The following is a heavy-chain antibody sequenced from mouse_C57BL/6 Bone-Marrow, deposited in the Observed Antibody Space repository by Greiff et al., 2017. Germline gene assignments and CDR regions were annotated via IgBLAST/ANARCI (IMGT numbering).Heavy chain of an antibody. J-gene: IGHJ4*01. CDR3: ASFSPSGSMDY. Sequence: QVQLQQSGAELVRPGTSVKMSCKASGYTFTNYWIGWAKQRPGHGLEWIGDIYPGGGYTNYNEKFTGKAPLTAAKSSRTAYMQFSRLTSEDSSIYSCASFSPSGSMDYWVQATSLTVSS. CDR2: IYPGGGYT. D-gene: IGHD1-3*01. CDR1: GYTFTNYW. V-gene: IGHV1-63*01.